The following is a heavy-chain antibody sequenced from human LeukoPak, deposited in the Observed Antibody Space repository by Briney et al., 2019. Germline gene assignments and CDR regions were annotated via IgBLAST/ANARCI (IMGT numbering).Heavy chain of an antibody. V-gene: IGHV3-74*01. CDR1: GFTFSNYW. J-gene: IGHJ4*02. Sequence: PGGSLRLSCAASGFTFSNYWMHWVRQAPGKGLVWVSRISSDGSSTSYADSVKGRFTISRDNAKNTLYLQMNSLRAEDTAVYFCARRSDYRYYFDYWGQGTLVTVSS. CDR3: ARRSDYRYYFDY. D-gene: IGHD4-11*01. CDR2: ISSDGSST.